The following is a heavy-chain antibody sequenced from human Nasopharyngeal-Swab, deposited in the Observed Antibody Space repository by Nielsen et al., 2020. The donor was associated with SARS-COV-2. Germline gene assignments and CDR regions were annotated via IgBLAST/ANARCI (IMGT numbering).Heavy chain of an antibody. D-gene: IGHD3-9*01. Sequence: GSLRLSCTVSGGSNSSYYWSWIRQPTGKGLEWIGEINHSGSTNYNPSLKSRVTISVDTSKNQFSLMLSSVTAADTAVYYCASAFDWLQYYFDYWGQGTLVTVSS. CDR3: ASAFDWLQYYFDY. J-gene: IGHJ4*02. V-gene: IGHV4-34*01. CDR2: INHSGST. CDR1: GGSNSSYY.